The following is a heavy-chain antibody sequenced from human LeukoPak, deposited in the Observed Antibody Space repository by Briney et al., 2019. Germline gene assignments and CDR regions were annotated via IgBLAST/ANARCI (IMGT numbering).Heavy chain of an antibody. CDR3: ARANKAFCDWFDP. V-gene: IGHV1-69*05. D-gene: IGHD2/OR15-2a*01. Sequence: SVKVSCKASGGTFSSYAISWVRQAPGQGLEWMGGIIPIFGTANYAQKLQGRVTMTTDTSTSTAYMELRSLRSDDTAVYYCARANKAFCDWFDPWGQGTLVTVSS. CDR2: IIPIFGTA. CDR1: GGTFSSYA. J-gene: IGHJ5*02.